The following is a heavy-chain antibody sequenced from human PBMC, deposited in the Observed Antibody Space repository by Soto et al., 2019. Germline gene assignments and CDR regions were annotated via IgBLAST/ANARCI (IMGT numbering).Heavy chain of an antibody. Sequence: ASVKVSCKASGYTFTGYYMHWVRQAPGQGLEWMGWINPNSGGTNYAQKFQGRVTMTRDTSISTAYMELSRLRSGDTAVYYCARQPRLLWFGDVYYYYGMDVWGQGTTVTVSS. J-gene: IGHJ6*02. CDR1: GYTFTGYY. D-gene: IGHD3-10*01. CDR3: ARQPRLLWFGDVYYYYGMDV. V-gene: IGHV1-2*02. CDR2: INPNSGGT.